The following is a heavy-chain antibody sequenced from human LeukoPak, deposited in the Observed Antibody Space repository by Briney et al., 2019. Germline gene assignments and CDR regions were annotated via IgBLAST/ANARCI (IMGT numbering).Heavy chain of an antibody. V-gene: IGHV3-48*02. Sequence: SGGSLRLSCAASGFTFSSYVMSWARQAPGKGLEWVSYISSSSSTIYYADSVKGRFTISRDNAKNSLYLQMNSLRDEDTAVYYCARETGYSYGSSYFDYWGQGTLVTVSS. CDR1: GFTFSSYV. CDR3: ARETGYSYGSSYFDY. CDR2: ISSSSSTI. J-gene: IGHJ4*02. D-gene: IGHD5-18*01.